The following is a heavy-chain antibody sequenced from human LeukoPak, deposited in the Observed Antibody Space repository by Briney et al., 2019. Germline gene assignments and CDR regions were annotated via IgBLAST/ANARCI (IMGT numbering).Heavy chain of an antibody. CDR3: ARRARVNYYGSGSYRWFDP. V-gene: IGHV4-38-2*02. Sequence: PSETLSLTCTVSGYSISNGYYWGWIRQPPGKGPEWIGSIYHSGSTYYNPSLKSRVTISVDTSKNQFSLKLSSVTAADTAVYYCARRARVNYYGSGSYRWFDPWGQGTLVTVSS. CDR1: GYSISNGYY. CDR2: IYHSGST. J-gene: IGHJ5*02. D-gene: IGHD3-10*01.